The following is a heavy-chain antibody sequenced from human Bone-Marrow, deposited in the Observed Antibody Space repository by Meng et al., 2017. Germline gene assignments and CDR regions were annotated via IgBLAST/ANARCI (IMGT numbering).Heavy chain of an antibody. CDR1: GYTFTSYD. Sequence: ASVKVSCKASGYTFTSYDINWVRQATGQGLEWMGWMNPNSGNTGYAQKFQGRVTMTRNTSISTAYMELSSLRSEDTAVYYCARGPRYKRGYYYGMDVWGQGTTVTV. D-gene: IGHD5-18*01. CDR2: MNPNSGNT. J-gene: IGHJ6*02. CDR3: ARGPRYKRGYYYGMDV. V-gene: IGHV1-8*01.